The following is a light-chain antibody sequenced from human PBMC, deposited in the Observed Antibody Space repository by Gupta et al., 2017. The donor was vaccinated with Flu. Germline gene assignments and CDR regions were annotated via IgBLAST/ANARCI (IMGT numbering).Light chain of an antibody. J-gene: IGKJ3*01. CDR2: DAS. CDR3: QQRSNWPPFT. Sequence: LFPGERATLSCRASQSVDTYLAWYQHKPGQPPRLLIYDASNRAAGIPARFSGSGSGTDFTLTISSLEPEDFAVYYCQQRSNWPPFTFGPGT. V-gene: IGKV3-11*01. CDR1: QSVDTY.